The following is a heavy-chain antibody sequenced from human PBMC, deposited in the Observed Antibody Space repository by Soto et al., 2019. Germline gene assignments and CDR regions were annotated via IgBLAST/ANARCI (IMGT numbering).Heavy chain of an antibody. D-gene: IGHD3-9*01. V-gene: IGHV3-64D*06. Sequence: LRLSCSASGFTFSEYSMHWVRQAPGKGLQYVSTISSDGDITYYADSVKGRFTISRDNSKNTLYLQMNSLRPEDTAVYYCVKVSTFYDILTGYYSTNFFDPWGQGTLVTV. J-gene: IGHJ5*02. CDR1: GFTFSEYS. CDR3: VKVSTFYDILTGYYSTNFFDP. CDR2: ISSDGDIT.